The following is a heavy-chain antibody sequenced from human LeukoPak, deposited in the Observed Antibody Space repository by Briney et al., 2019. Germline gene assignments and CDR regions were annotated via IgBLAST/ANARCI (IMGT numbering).Heavy chain of an antibody. CDR1: GYIFTTYG. Sequence: ASVKVSCKASGYIFTTYGVSWVRQAPGQGLEWMGWISTHNGETKYAQKFQGRVTMTTDTSTDTAYMDLRSLRSDDTAIYYCARDEGAYSDYIWGSYRPPGKHKGMDVWGQGTTVTVSS. CDR3: ARDEGAYSDYIWGSYRPPGKHKGMDV. V-gene: IGHV1-18*01. D-gene: IGHD3-16*02. CDR2: ISTHNGET. J-gene: IGHJ6*02.